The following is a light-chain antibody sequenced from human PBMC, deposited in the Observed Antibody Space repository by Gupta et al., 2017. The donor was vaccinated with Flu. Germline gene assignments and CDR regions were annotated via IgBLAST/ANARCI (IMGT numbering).Light chain of an antibody. J-gene: IGKJ4*01. Sequence: PSSLAASVGDTVTITGRASHDIKTWLAWYQRQAGKAPKALIFAASTLVRGVPSRFSGSGSGTVFTLSINALQPEDFATYFCQQDEAFPHTFGGGTQVE. CDR1: HDIKTW. CDR2: AAS. V-gene: IGKV1D-16*01. CDR3: QQDEAFPHT.